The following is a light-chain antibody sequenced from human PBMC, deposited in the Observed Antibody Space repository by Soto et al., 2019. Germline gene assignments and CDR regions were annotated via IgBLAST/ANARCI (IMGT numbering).Light chain of an antibody. CDR3: VLYMGSGIWV. CDR2: NTN. Sequence: QTVVTQEPSLSVSPGRTVTLTCGLSSGSVSTNYYPSWYQQTPGQAPRTLIYNTNTRSSGVPDRFSGSILGNKAALTITGAQADDESDYYCVLYMGSGIWVFGGGTKVTVL. V-gene: IGLV8-61*01. J-gene: IGLJ3*02. CDR1: SGSVSTNYY.